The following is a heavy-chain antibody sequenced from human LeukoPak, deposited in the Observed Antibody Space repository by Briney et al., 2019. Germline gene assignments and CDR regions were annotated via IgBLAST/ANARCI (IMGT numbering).Heavy chain of an antibody. D-gene: IGHD6-19*01. CDR1: GFTFSSYW. CDR3: ARGVEVWAVAGLGYYFDY. V-gene: IGHV3-7*01. J-gene: IGHJ4*02. Sequence: PGGSLRLSCAASGFTFSSYWLSWVRQAPRTGMEGVANIKQDGSEKYYVDSVKGRFTISRDNAKNSLYLQMNSLRAEDTAVYYCARGVEVWAVAGLGYYFDYWGQGTLVTVSS. CDR2: IKQDGSEK.